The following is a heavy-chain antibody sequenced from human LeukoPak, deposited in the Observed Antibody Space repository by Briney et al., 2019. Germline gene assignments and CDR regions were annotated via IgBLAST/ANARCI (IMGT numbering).Heavy chain of an antibody. V-gene: IGHV3-11*05. CDR2: ISSSSNYK. Sequence: GGSLRLSCAASGFTFSDYYMSWIRQAPGKGLEWISYISSSSNYKNYADSVQGRFTISRDNAKSSLYLHLNSLRTEDSGLYYCVRGRDSSGYRLDYWGQGTQVTVSS. D-gene: IGHD3-22*01. CDR3: VRGRDSSGYRLDY. CDR1: GFTFSDYY. J-gene: IGHJ4*02.